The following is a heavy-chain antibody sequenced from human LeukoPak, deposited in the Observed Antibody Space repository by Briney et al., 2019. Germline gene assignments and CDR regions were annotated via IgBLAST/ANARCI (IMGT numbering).Heavy chain of an antibody. J-gene: IGHJ6*02. D-gene: IGHD6-13*01. V-gene: IGHV5-51*01. Sequence: GESLKISCKGSGYSFANYWIAWVRQMPGKGLEWMGIIYPADSDTKYSPSFQGQVTISADKSISTAHLQWSGLKVSDSAIYYCARGPDKSRWTNRYYYGMDVWGQGTTVTVSS. CDR3: ARGPDKSRWTNRYYYGMDV. CDR1: GYSFANYW. CDR2: IYPADSDT.